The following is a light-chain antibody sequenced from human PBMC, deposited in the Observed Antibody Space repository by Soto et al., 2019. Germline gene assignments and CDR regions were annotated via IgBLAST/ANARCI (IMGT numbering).Light chain of an antibody. V-gene: IGKV3-20*01. CDR2: IAS. CDR3: QQYGSSPYT. J-gene: IGKJ2*01. Sequence: EVVLTQSPGTLSLSPGERATLSCWASQSVSRSYLAWYQQKPGQAPRLLIYIASSRATGIPDRCSGSGSGTDFTLTISRLEPEDFAMYYCQQYGSSPYTFGQGTKLEIK. CDR1: QSVSRSY.